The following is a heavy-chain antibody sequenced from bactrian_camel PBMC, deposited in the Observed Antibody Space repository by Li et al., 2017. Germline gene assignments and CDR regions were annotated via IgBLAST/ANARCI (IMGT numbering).Heavy chain of an antibody. J-gene: IGHJ4*01. Sequence: HVQLVESGGGSVQAGGSLRLSCVASGVLFYNRRCMAWFRQAPGKERGAVARIYSDGSTSADSVKGRFAISKDNAKNTLYLQMNSLKPEDTAMYYCTKDRSYGTRNWAQSIRGQGTQVTVSS. CDR1: GVLFYNRRC. CDR2: IYSDGST. D-gene: IGHD3*01. CDR3: TKDRSYGTRNWAQSI. V-gene: IGHV3S53*01.